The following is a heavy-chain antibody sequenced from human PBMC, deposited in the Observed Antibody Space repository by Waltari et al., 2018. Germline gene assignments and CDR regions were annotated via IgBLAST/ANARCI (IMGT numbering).Heavy chain of an antibody. D-gene: IGHD2-15*01. J-gene: IGHJ5*02. CDR3: ARGQYCSGDTCYVGLFDP. V-gene: IGHV3-33*01. CDR2: IWFDGSNK. CDR1: GFSFRDNG. Sequence: QVQLVESGGGVVQPGRSLRLACAASGFSFRDNGRPWVRQAPGKGLEWVAVIWFDGSNKYYADSVKGRFTISRDNSKNTLYLQMNSLRAEDTAVYFCARGQYCSGDTCYVGLFDPWGEGTLVTVSS.